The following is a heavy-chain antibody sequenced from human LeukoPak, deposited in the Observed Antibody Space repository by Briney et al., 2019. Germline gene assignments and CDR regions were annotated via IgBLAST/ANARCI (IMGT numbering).Heavy chain of an antibody. CDR1: GFVFDDYA. CDR2: ISGDGVS. J-gene: IGHJ4*02. CDR3: VREQFSHTSNYFDN. V-gene: IGHV3-43*02. D-gene: IGHD5-24*01. Sequence: GESLRISFAASGFVFDDYAMHWVRQVPGRGLEWVSLISGDGVSSFADSVKGRFTISRDNNNSSLSLQMRRLTTEDTAFYYCVREQFSHTSNYFDNWGQGILVTVSS.